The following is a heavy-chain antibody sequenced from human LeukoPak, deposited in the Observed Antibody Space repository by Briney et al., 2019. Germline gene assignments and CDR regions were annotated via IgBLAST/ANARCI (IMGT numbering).Heavy chain of an antibody. CDR3: ARVELAAAGIAFDI. J-gene: IGHJ3*02. Sequence: ASVKVSCKASGYTFTSYDINWVRQATGQGLEWMRWMNPNSGNTGYAQKFQGRVTITRNTSISTAYMELSSLRSEDTAVYYCARVELAAAGIAFDIWGQGTMVAVSS. CDR2: MNPNSGNT. V-gene: IGHV1-8*03. D-gene: IGHD6-13*01. CDR1: GYTFTSYD.